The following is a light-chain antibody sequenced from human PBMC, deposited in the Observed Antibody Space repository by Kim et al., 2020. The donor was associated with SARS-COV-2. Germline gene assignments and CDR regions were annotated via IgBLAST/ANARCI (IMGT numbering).Light chain of an antibody. J-gene: IGKJ2*01. CDR3: QQTYNSPFT. Sequence: SASEGDRVTITSRTSQNITNYLNCYQNRPGRAPKLLINAASNLQSGVPATFSGRGSGTDFTLTISSLQPEDFATYYCQQTYNSPFTLGEGTKLE. CDR2: AAS. V-gene: IGKV1-39*01. CDR1: QNITNY.